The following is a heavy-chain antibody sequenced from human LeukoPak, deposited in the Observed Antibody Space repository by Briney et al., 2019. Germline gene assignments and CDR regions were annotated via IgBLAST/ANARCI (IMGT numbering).Heavy chain of an antibody. V-gene: IGHV3-21*06. CDR1: GFTFNNYY. D-gene: IGHD5-12*01. Sequence: PGGSLRLSCVTSGFTFNNYYMKWVRQTPGKGLEWVASISGRSSYIYYADSVKGRFTISRGNADNSVFLQMNSLRADDTGVYFCARSAAAGRIVATFGYWGQGTLVIVSS. J-gene: IGHJ4*02. CDR2: ISGRSSYI. CDR3: ARSAAAGRIVATFGY.